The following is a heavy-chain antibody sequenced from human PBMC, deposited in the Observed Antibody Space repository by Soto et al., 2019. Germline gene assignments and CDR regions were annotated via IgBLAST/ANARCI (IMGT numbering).Heavy chain of an antibody. CDR3: ARLYCSSSTCDSWFDP. Sequence: GESLKISCTGFGYTYTTFWISWVRQMPGRGLEWMGRIDPRDSYTNYSPSFQGHVTISVDKSISTAYLQWGSLKASDTAMYYCARLYCSSSTCDSWFDPWGQGTLVTVSS. J-gene: IGHJ5*02. V-gene: IGHV5-10-1*01. CDR2: IDPRDSYT. D-gene: IGHD2-2*01. CDR1: GYTYTTFW.